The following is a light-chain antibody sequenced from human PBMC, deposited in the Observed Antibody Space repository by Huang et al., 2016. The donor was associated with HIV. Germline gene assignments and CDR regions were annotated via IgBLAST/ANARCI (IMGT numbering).Light chain of an antibody. CDR3: QQLNSYPIT. CDR1: QGIANL. J-gene: IGKJ5*01. Sequence: IQLTQSPLSLSAAIGDRVTITCRASQGIANLLAWYQQKEGEAPKVLIYVASTLQNGVPSRFSGSGSGTNFTLTSNSLQPEDFATYYCQQLNSYPITFGQGTRVDIK. CDR2: VAS. V-gene: IGKV1-9*01.